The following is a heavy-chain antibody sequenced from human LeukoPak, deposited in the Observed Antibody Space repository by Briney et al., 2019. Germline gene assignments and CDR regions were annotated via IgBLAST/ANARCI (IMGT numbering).Heavy chain of an antibody. D-gene: IGHD3-22*01. CDR1: GGTFSSYA. CDR3: ARDQWPTAPYYDSSGYDY. CDR2: IIPIFGTA. Sequence: GASVKVSCKASGGTFSSYAISWVRQAPGQGLEWMGGIIPIFGTANYAQKFQGRVTITADESTSTAYMELSSLRSEDTAVYYCARDQWPTAPYYDSSGYDYWGQGTLVTVSS. J-gene: IGHJ4*02. V-gene: IGHV1-69*13.